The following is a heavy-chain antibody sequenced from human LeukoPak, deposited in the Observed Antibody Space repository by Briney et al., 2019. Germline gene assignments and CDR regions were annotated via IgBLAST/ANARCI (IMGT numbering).Heavy chain of an antibody. Sequence: ASVKVSCKASGYTFTSYDINWVRQATGQGLECMGWMNPNSGNTGYAQKFQGRVTITRNTSISTAYMELSSLRSEDTAVYYCARGFSVFGVVTEYFDYWGQGTLVTVSS. CDR2: MNPNSGNT. CDR1: GYTFTSYD. CDR3: ARGFSVFGVVTEYFDY. J-gene: IGHJ4*02. D-gene: IGHD3-3*01. V-gene: IGHV1-8*03.